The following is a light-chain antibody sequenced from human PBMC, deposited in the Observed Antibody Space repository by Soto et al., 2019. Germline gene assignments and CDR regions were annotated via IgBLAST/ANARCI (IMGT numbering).Light chain of an antibody. J-gene: IGKJ1*01. CDR2: GAS. V-gene: IGKV3D-20*02. CDR1: QSVSGSY. CDR3: QQRSNWPPT. Sequence: EVVLTQSPGTLSLSPGERATLSCRASQSVSGSYLAWYQQKPGQAPRLLIYGASSRATGIPDRFSGSGSGTDFTLTISRLEPEDFAVYYCQQRSNWPPTFGQGTKVEIK.